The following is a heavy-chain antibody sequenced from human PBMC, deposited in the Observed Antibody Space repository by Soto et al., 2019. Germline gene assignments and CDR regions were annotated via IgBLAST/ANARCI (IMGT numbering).Heavy chain of an antibody. D-gene: IGHD5-12*01. CDR2: IYYNGRT. J-gene: IGHJ5*02. CDR3: ARGRGYSGQRRGWFDP. CDR1: GGSISTYY. Sequence: QLQLQESGPGLVKPSETLSLTCTVSGGSISTYYWNWIRQPPGKGLEWIGDIYYNGRTNYNPSLKSRVAISVDMSKNQFSLNLSSVTPADTAVYYWARGRGYSGQRRGWFDPWGQGTLVTVSS. V-gene: IGHV4-59*01.